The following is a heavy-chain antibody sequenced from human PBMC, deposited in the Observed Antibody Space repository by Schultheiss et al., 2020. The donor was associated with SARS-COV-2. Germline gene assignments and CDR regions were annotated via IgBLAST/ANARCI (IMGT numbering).Heavy chain of an antibody. CDR2: IYWDDDK. CDR3: AHSSYDILTGYYACFDP. J-gene: IGHJ5*02. D-gene: IGHD3-9*01. V-gene: IGHV2-5*02. Sequence: SGPTLVKPTQTLTLTCTFSGFSLSTSGVGVGWIRQPPGKALEWLALIYWDDDKRYSPSLKSRLTITKDTSKNQVVLTMTNMDPVDTATYYCAHSSYDILTGYYACFDPWGQGTLVTVSS. CDR1: GFSLSTSGVG.